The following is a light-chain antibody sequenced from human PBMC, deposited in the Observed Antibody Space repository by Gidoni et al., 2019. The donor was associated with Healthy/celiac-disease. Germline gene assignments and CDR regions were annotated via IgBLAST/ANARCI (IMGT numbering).Light chain of an antibody. CDR3: QQYGTSPYT. Sequence: EIVLTQSPGTLSLSPGERATLSSRASQSISSNYVAWYQQKPGQAPRLLVYGASSRATGIPDRFSGSGSGTDFTLTISRLEPEDFAVYYCQQYGTSPYTFGQGTKLEIK. V-gene: IGKV3-20*01. CDR2: GAS. J-gene: IGKJ2*01. CDR1: QSISSNY.